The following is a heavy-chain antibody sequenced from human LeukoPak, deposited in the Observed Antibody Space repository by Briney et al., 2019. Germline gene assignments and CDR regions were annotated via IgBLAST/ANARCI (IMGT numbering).Heavy chain of an antibody. CDR1: GYSISSGYY. D-gene: IGHD3-22*01. V-gene: IGHV4-38-2*02. CDR3: ARCKKNNYDSSGYHGDWFDP. J-gene: IGHJ5*02. CDR2: IYYSGST. Sequence: SETLSLTCTVSGYSISSGYYWGWIRPPPGKGLEWIGSIYYSGSTYYNPSLKRRVTISGDKSKNQFHLKLSSGTAADTAVYYCARCKKNNYDSSGYHGDWFDPWGQGTLVTVSS.